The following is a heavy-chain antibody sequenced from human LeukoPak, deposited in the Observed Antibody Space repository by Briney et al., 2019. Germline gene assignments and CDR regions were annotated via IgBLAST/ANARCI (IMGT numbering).Heavy chain of an antibody. Sequence: GGCLRLSCAASGLSFSTFGMHWARRAPGKGLEWVAVIWNDGSKKFYAESVKGRFTISRDNSQNTLYLQMNRLRAEDTAVYYCGRDSLGGDYWGQGTLVTVSS. V-gene: IGHV3-33*08. J-gene: IGHJ4*02. CDR2: IWNDGSKK. D-gene: IGHD3-16*01. CDR3: GRDSLGGDY. CDR1: GLSFSTFG.